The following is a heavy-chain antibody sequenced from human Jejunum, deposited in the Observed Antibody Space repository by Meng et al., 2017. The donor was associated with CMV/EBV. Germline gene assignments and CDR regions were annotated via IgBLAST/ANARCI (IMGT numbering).Heavy chain of an antibody. V-gene: IGHV3-23*01. D-gene: IGHD6-25*01. CDR3: AKAAVAAAGASITSFDY. Sequence: LTFSSYGMNWVRQAPGKGLEWVSGVSYSGSTTYYAVSVKGRFTISRDNSKNTLYLQMNSLRGEDTAVYYCAKAAVAAAGASITSFDYWGQGTLVTVSS. CDR1: LTFSSYG. CDR2: VSYSGSTT. J-gene: IGHJ4*02.